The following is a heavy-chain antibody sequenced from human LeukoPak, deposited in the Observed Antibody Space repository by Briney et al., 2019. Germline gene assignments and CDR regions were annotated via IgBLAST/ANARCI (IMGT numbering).Heavy chain of an antibody. D-gene: IGHD2-2*02. Sequence: GGSLRLSCAASGFTFSSNYMSWVRQAPGKGLEWVSVIYSGGSTYYADSVKGRFTISRDNSKNTLYLQMNSLRAEDTAVYYCARDPTRYCSSSSCYTWGQGTLVTVSS. V-gene: IGHV3-53*01. J-gene: IGHJ5*02. CDR1: GFTFSSNY. CDR3: ARDPTRYCSSSSCYT. CDR2: IYSGGST.